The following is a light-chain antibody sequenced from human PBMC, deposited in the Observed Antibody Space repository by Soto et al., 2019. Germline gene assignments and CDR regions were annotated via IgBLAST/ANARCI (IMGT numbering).Light chain of an antibody. J-gene: IGLJ1*01. Sequence: QSALTQPASVSGSPGQSITISCTGTSGDIGSYNRVSWYQQHPGKAPKLIIYKVTDRPSGVSNRFSGSKSGNTASLTISGLQAEDEAEYYGSSYTNINTRACVFGTGTKVTVL. CDR2: KVT. CDR1: SGDIGSYNR. CDR3: SSYTNINTRACV. V-gene: IGLV2-14*01.